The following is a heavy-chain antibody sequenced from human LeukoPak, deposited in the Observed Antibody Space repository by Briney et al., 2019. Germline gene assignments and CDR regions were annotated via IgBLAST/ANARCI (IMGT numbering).Heavy chain of an antibody. J-gene: IGHJ4*02. V-gene: IGHV3-48*01. CDR1: GFTFSSYS. CDR2: ISASGSTI. Sequence: PGGSLRLSCAASGFTFSSYSMNWVRQAPGKGLEWVSYISASGSTIYYADSVKGRFTISRDNAENSLSLYLQMNSLRAEDTAVYYCAKDAVAGLTPYYFDYWGQGTLVTVSS. D-gene: IGHD6-19*01. CDR3: AKDAVAGLTPYYFDY.